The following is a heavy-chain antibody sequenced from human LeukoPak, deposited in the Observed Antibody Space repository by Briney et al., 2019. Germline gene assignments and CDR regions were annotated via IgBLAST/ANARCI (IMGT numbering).Heavy chain of an antibody. CDR1: GGSISSSSYY. CDR2: IYYSGST. V-gene: IGHV4-39*07. Sequence: PSETLSLTCTGSGGSISSSSYYWGWIRQPPGKGMEWIGSIYYSGSTYYNPSLKSRVTISVDTSKNQFSQKLSSVTAADTAVYYCARWGRTAGILTGYYAYYFDCWGQGTLVTVSS. J-gene: IGHJ4*02. D-gene: IGHD3-9*01. CDR3: ARWGRTAGILTGYYAYYFDC.